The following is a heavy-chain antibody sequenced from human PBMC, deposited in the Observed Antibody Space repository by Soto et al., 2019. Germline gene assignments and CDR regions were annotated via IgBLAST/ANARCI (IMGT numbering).Heavy chain of an antibody. J-gene: IGHJ4*02. D-gene: IGHD5-18*01. CDR3: GRARSAAMVTSDY. CDR2: ISAYNDDR. Sequence: QVKLVQSGPEVKKPGASVKVSCKASGYSFSDYGVTWVRQSPGQGLQWMGWISAYNDDRNYAQNFQDRITMTTDTSTSTAYVELRSLRSADTAVYFCGRARSAAMVTSDYWGQGTLVTVSS. V-gene: IGHV1-18*01. CDR1: GYSFSDYG.